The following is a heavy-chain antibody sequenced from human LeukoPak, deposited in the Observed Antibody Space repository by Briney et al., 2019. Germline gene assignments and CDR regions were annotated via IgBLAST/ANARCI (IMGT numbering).Heavy chain of an antibody. CDR2: INSDGSST. Sequence: GGSLRLSCAASGFTFSSYWMHWVRQAPGKGLVWVSRINSDGSSTSYADSVKGRFTISRDNAKNTLYLQMNSLGAEDTAVYYCAREGDYGDYGGAFDIWGQGTMVTVSS. D-gene: IGHD4-17*01. V-gene: IGHV3-74*01. CDR1: GFTFSSYW. CDR3: AREGDYGDYGGAFDI. J-gene: IGHJ3*02.